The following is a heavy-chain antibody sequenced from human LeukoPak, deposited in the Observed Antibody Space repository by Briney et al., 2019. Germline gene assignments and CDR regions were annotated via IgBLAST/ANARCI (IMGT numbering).Heavy chain of an antibody. V-gene: IGHV3-64D*06. Sequence: GGSLRLSCSASGFIISDYAMHWVRQAPGKGLEYVSGISANGGSTYYADSVKGRFTISRDTSKNTLYLQVSSLRAEDTAMYYCVKDLYKGDSASWYFFHYWGQGTPATVSS. CDR3: VKDLYKGDSASWYFFHY. CDR1: GFIISDYA. CDR2: ISANGGST. D-gene: IGHD6-13*01. J-gene: IGHJ4*02.